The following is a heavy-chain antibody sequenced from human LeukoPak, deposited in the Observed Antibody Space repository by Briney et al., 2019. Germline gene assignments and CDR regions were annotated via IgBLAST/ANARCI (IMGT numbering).Heavy chain of an antibody. D-gene: IGHD1-26*01. V-gene: IGHV4-30-2*03. CDR2: LYYSAHT. CDR3: ARYYSGSYGFDY. J-gene: IGHJ4*02. Sequence: SQTLSLTCTVSGGSISSGGYYWRWIRQDPGKGLEWIWYLYYSAHTSHTPSLTSRVTMSVNTSKNQFSLKLSSVTAADTAVYYCARYYSGSYGFDYWGQGTLVTVSS. CDR1: GGSISSGGYY.